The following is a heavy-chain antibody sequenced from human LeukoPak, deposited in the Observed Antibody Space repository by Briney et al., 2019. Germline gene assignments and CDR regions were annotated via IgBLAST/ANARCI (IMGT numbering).Heavy chain of an antibody. Sequence: GGSLGLSCAASGFTFSSYTMNWVRQAPGKGLEWVSSISTSSSYIYYADSVKGRFTISRDNAKNSLYLQMNSPRAEDTAVYSCARSFRGHYDSSGYDYWGQGTLVTVSS. CDR1: GFTFSSYT. D-gene: IGHD3-22*01. CDR2: ISTSSSYI. CDR3: ARSFRGHYDSSGYDY. V-gene: IGHV3-21*01. J-gene: IGHJ4*02.